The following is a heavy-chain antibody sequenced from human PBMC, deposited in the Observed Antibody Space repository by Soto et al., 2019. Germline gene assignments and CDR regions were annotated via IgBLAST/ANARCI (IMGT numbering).Heavy chain of an antibody. CDR1: GFTLSSYA. CDR3: ARAYYKYYDSSGYYRSPAY. V-gene: IGHV3-30-3*01. Sequence: GGSLRLSCAASGFTLSSYAMHWVRQAPGKGLEWVALISYDGSDKDYADSVKGRFTISRDNSRNTLFLQMNSLRAEDTAVYYCARAYYKYYDSSGYYRSPAYWGQGTLVTVSS. D-gene: IGHD3-22*01. J-gene: IGHJ4*02. CDR2: ISYDGSDK.